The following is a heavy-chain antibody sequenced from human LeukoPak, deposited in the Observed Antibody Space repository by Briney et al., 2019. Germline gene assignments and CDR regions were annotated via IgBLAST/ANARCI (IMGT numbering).Heavy chain of an antibody. D-gene: IGHD3-10*01. Sequence: GGSLRLSCAASGFTFSSYSMNWVRQAPGTGLEWVSSISSSSSYIYYADSVKGRFTISRDNAKNSLYLQMNGLRAEDTAVFYCARDWSSVDYWGQGTLVTVSS. CDR2: ISSSSSYI. J-gene: IGHJ4*02. CDR1: GFTFSSYS. CDR3: ARDWSSVDY. V-gene: IGHV3-21*01.